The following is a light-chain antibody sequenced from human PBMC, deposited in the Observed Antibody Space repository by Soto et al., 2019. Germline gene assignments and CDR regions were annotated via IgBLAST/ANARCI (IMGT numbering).Light chain of an antibody. CDR2: AAY. Sequence: DIQMTQSPSSLSASVGDRVTITCRASQSITRFLNCCQQKPGKAPKLLIYAAYSLQSGVPSRFSGSGSGTDFTLTISSLQPEDFATYYCQQNYSPPPITFGQGTRLEIK. J-gene: IGKJ5*01. V-gene: IGKV1-39*01. CDR3: QQNYSPPPIT. CDR1: QSITRF.